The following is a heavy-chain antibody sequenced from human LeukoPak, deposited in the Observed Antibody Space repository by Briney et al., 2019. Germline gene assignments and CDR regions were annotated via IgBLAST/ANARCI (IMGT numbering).Heavy chain of an antibody. D-gene: IGHD2-21*02. CDR3: ARIRTYGVTPYFDY. J-gene: IGHJ4*02. V-gene: IGHV3-21*01. Sequence: GGSLRLSCAASGFTFSSYSMNWVRQAPGKGLDWVSSISSSSSYIYYADSVKGRFTISRDNAKNSLYLQMNSLRAEDTAVYYCARIRTYGVTPYFDYWGQGTLVTVSS. CDR2: ISSSSSYI. CDR1: GFTFSSYS.